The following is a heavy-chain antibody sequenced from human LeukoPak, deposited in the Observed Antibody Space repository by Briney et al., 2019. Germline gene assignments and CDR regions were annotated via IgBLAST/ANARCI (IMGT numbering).Heavy chain of an antibody. CDR3: AKSHGRSWYGLGYYFDY. V-gene: IGHV3-30*18. CDR1: GFTFSSYG. J-gene: IGHJ4*02. Sequence: GGSLRLSCAASGFTFSSYGMHWVRQAPGKGLEWVAVISYDGSNKYYADSVKGRFTISRDNSKNTLYLQMNSLRAEDTAVYYCAKSHGRSWYGLGYYFDYWGQGTLVTVSS. D-gene: IGHD6-13*01. CDR2: ISYDGSNK.